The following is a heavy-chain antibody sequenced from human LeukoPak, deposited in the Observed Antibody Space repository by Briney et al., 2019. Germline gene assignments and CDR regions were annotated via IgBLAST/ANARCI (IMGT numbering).Heavy chain of an antibody. D-gene: IGHD1-26*01. V-gene: IGHV1-18*01. CDR3: TRRRVGATYFDY. CDR1: GYTFTSYG. Sequence: ASVKVSCKASGYTFTSYGISWVRQAPGQGLEWMGWISAYNGNTNYAQKLQGRVTMTTDTSTSTAYMELRSLRSDDTAVYYCTRRRVGATYFDYWGQGTLVTVSS. CDR2: ISAYNGNT. J-gene: IGHJ4*02.